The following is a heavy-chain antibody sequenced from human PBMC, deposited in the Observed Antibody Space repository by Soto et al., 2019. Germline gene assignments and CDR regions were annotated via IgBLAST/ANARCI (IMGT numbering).Heavy chain of an antibody. J-gene: IGHJ6*02. Sequence: QVQLVQSGAEVKKPGASVKVSCKASGYTFTSYGISWVRQAPGQGLEWMGRISAYNGNTNYAQKLQGRVTMTKDTATRTAYMELRSLRSDHTALYSCARDDPIAVAGIDYYYYGMDVWGQGTTVTVSS. CDR2: ISAYNGNT. V-gene: IGHV1-18*01. CDR1: GYTFTSYG. D-gene: IGHD6-19*01. CDR3: ARDDPIAVAGIDYYYYGMDV.